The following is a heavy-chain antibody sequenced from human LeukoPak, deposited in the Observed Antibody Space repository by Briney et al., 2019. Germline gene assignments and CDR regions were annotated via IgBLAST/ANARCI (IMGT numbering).Heavy chain of an antibody. Sequence: TGGSLRLSCVASGFSISSGYMTWARQAPGKALEWVSLLYSDDSAYYPDSVTGRFTISRDIAKNTLYLQMNSLRADDTAVYYCVGSSGWPAYWGQGTLVTVSS. J-gene: IGHJ4*02. CDR2: LYSDDSA. V-gene: IGHV3-66*01. D-gene: IGHD6-19*01. CDR3: VGSSGWPAY. CDR1: GFSISSGY.